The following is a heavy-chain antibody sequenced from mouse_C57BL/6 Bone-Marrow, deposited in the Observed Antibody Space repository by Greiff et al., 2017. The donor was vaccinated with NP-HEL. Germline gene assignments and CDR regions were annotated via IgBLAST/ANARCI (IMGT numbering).Heavy chain of an antibody. CDR3: ARQGDYDPYFDV. J-gene: IGHJ1*03. Sequence: EVHLVESGGGLVQPGGSLKLSCAASGFTFSDYYMYWVRQTPEKRLEWVAYISNGGGSTYYPDTVKGRFTISRDNAKNTLYLQMSRLKSEDTAMYYCARQGDYDPYFDVWGTGTTVTVSS. CDR2: ISNGGGST. D-gene: IGHD2-4*01. V-gene: IGHV5-12*01. CDR1: GFTFSDYY.